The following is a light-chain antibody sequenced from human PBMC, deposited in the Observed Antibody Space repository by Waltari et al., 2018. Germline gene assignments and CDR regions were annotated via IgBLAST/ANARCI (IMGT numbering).Light chain of an antibody. V-gene: IGLV1-47*01. CDR3: GGWDDSLNGWV. J-gene: IGLJ3*02. CDR1: SSNIGNNH. CDR2: RNN. Sequence: QSVMTQPPSASGTPGQRVTISCSGSSSNIGNNHVYWYQQFPGTAPKLLIYRNNQRPSGVPDRFSVSKSGTSASLAISGLRSEDEADYYCGGWDDSLNGWVFGGGNKLTVL.